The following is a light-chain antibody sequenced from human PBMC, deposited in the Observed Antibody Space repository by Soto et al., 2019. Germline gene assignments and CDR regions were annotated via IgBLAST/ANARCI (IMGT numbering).Light chain of an antibody. V-gene: IGKV1-12*01. Sequence: DIQMTQSPSSVSASVGDRVTITCRASQDIGSWLAWYQQKPGKAPKLLIYAASSLPSGVPSRFSGGGSGTDFTLTISSLQPGDFATYYCQQANSFPITFGQGTRLEIK. J-gene: IGKJ5*01. CDR2: AAS. CDR1: QDIGSW. CDR3: QQANSFPIT.